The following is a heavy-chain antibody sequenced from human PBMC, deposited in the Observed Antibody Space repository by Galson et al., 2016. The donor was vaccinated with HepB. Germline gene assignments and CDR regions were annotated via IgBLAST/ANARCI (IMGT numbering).Heavy chain of an antibody. CDR1: GFTFSDSW. Sequence: SLRLSCAASGFTFSDSWMAWVRQAPGERLEWVANIKYDGSENHYVDSVKGRFTISRDNAQNSVFLQMSGLRAEDTAVYYCARDHNYRLDLWGQGTLVTVSS. V-gene: IGHV3-7*01. J-gene: IGHJ4*02. CDR3: ARDHNYRLDL. D-gene: IGHD5-24*01. CDR2: IKYDGSEN.